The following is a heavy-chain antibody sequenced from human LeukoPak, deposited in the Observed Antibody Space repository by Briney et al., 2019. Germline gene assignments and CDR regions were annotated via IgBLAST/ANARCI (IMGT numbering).Heavy chain of an antibody. CDR2: IYYSGST. CDR3: ARGGEQQLVMYYYYMDV. CDR1: GGSISSYY. V-gene: IGHV4-59*12. J-gene: IGHJ6*03. Sequence: SETLSLTCTVSGGSISSYYWSWIRQPPGKGLEWIGYIYYSGSTNYNPSLKSRVTISVDTSKNQFSLKLSSVTAADTAVYYCARGGEQQLVMYYYYMDVWGKGTTVTVSS. D-gene: IGHD6-13*01.